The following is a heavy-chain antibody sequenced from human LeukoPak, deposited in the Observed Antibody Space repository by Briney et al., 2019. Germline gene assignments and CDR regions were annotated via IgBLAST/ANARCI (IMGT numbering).Heavy chain of an antibody. V-gene: IGHV4-59*08. CDR3: ARHHSSAAAGEFDY. CDR1: GGSISTYY. D-gene: IGHD6-13*01. CDR2: IYYSGST. Sequence: SSETLSLTCTVSGGSISTYYWIWIRQPPGKGLEWIGYIYYSGSTNYNPSLKSRVTISVDTSKNQFSLKLSSVTAADTAVYYCARHHSSAAAGEFDYWGQGTLVTVSS. J-gene: IGHJ4*02.